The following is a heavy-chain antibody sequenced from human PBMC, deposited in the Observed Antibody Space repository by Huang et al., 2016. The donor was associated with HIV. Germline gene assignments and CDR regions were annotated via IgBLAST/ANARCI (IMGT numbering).Heavy chain of an antibody. Sequence: EVQLVESGGGLVKPGGSLRLSCAASGFSLDSYNMYWVRQTPGKGLQWGSAMSPSSSFIDYADSVKGRFSISRDNAKNSLYLQMNNLRGEDTAVYYCARDRGQQLSPFDSWGQGTLVTVSS. V-gene: IGHV3-21*01. D-gene: IGHD6-13*01. J-gene: IGHJ4*02. CDR1: GFSLDSYN. CDR3: ARDRGQQLSPFDS. CDR2: MSPSSSFI.